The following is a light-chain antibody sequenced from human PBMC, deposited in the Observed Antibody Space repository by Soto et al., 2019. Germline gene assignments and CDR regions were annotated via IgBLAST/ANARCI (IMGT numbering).Light chain of an antibody. CDR1: SSDVGGYNY. CDR2: EVS. V-gene: IGLV2-14*01. CDR3: SSYTSSSTSVV. Sequence: QSALTQPASVSGSPGQSITISCTGTSSDVGGYNYVPWYQQHPGKAPKLMIYEVSNRPSGVSNRFSGSKSGNTASLTISGLQAEDEAYYYCSSYTSSSTSVVFGGGTKVTVL. J-gene: IGLJ2*01.